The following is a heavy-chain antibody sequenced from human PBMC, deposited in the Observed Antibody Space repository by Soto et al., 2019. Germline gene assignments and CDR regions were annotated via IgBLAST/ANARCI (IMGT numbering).Heavy chain of an antibody. Sequence: SETLSLTCAVSGYSISSGYYWGWIRQPPGKGLEWIGSIYHSGSTYYNPSLKSRVTISVDTSKNQFSLKLSSVTAADTAVYYCARDRTGAFDFWSGYWFDPWCKGTLVTVS. CDR2: IYHSGST. CDR3: ARDRTGAFDFWSGYWFDP. CDR1: GYSISSGYY. D-gene: IGHD3-3*01. J-gene: IGHJ5*02. V-gene: IGHV4-38-2*02.